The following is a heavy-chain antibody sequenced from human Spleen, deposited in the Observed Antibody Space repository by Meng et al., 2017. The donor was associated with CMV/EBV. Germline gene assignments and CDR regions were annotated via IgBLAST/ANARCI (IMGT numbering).Heavy chain of an antibody. CDR3: ARDWEGRGRYVITDY. J-gene: IGHJ4*02. CDR1: GYTFSNYG. D-gene: IGHD3-16*01. V-gene: IGHV1-18*01. Sequence: QVQLLQSGTEVKKPGASVKVSCKASGYTFSNYGISWLRQAPGQGLEWMGWISARDGETNFPQKFQGRVTLTTDTSTSTAYMELRNLRFDDTAVYFCARDWEGRGRYVITDYWGQGPLVTVSS. CDR2: ISARDGET.